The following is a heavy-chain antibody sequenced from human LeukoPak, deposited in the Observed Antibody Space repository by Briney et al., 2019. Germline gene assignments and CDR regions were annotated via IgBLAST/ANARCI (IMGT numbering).Heavy chain of an antibody. V-gene: IGHV3-23*01. Sequence: GGSLRLSCAASGFTFSSYGMSWVRQAPGKGLEWVSAISGSGGSTYYADSVKGRFTISRDNSKNTLYLQMNSLRAEDTAVYYCAHPTEYSSSWYGNWFDPWGQGTRVTVSS. D-gene: IGHD6-13*01. CDR2: ISGSGGST. CDR1: GFTFSSYG. J-gene: IGHJ5*02. CDR3: AHPTEYSSSWYGNWFDP.